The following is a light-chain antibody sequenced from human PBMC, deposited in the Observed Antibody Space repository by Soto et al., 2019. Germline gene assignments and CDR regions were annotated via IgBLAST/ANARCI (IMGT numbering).Light chain of an antibody. Sequence: QSVRSHPASVSWSPGQSITISCTGTSSDVGGYNYVSWYQQHPGKAPKLMIYAVTDRPSGVSSRFSGSKSGNTASLTISGLQADEEADYYCSSYTSSTTLFGTGTKVTVL. CDR2: AVT. CDR3: SSYTSSTTL. J-gene: IGLJ1*01. V-gene: IGLV2-14*01. CDR1: SSDVGGYNY.